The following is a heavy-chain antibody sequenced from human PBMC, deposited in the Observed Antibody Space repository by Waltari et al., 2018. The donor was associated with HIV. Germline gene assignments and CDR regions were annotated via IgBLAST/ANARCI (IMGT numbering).Heavy chain of an antibody. CDR2: IYSGGST. CDR3: ASIAYCGGDCYPRGMDV. V-gene: IGHV3-66*01. Sequence: EVQLVESGGGLVQPGGSLRLSCAASGFTVSSNYMHWVRPAPGKGLEWVSVIYSGGSTYYADSVKGRFTISRDNSKNTLYLQMNSLRAEDTAVYYCASIAYCGGDCYPRGMDVWGQGTTVTVSS. D-gene: IGHD2-21*02. J-gene: IGHJ6*02. CDR1: GFTVSSNY.